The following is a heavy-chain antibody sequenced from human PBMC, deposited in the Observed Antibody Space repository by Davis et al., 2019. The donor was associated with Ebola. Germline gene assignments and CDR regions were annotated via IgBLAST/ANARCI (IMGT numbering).Heavy chain of an antibody. CDR3: ARDRFFAFDF. CDR1: GFVFSDFS. J-gene: IGHJ4*02. CDR2: ITKGSDAI. D-gene: IGHD3/OR15-3a*01. Sequence: GESLKISCAASGFVFSDFSMNWVRQAPGKGLEWIIYITKGSDAIHYADSVKGRFTVSRDNAKNSVFPQMSSLRDEDSAVYYCARDRFFAFDFWSQGVHVSVSS. V-gene: IGHV3-48*02.